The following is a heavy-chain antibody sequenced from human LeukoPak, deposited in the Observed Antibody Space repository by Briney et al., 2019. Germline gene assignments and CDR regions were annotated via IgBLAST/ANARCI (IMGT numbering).Heavy chain of an antibody. V-gene: IGHV3-23*01. D-gene: IGHD4-17*01. Sequence: QPGGSLRLSCAASGFIFSNYGMSWVRQVPGKGLEWVSSVRVDGHTTFYADSVKGRFTISRDNSKNTLYLQMNSLRAEDTAVYYCVTAPYGDYYYYMDVWGKGTTVTISS. CDR3: VTAPYGDYYYYMDV. CDR2: VRVDGHTT. J-gene: IGHJ6*03. CDR1: GFIFSNYG.